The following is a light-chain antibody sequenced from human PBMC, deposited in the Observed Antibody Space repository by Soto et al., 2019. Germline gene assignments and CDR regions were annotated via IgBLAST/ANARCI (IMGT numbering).Light chain of an antibody. Sequence: DIQMTQSPSTLSASVGARVTVTCRASQGINTWLAWFQQKPGKAPKLLIHGVSSLDSGVPSRFSGSGSGTEFTLTISSLQPDDFATYYCQQYNSYPRTFGQGTKV. CDR2: GVS. CDR3: QQYNSYPRT. CDR1: QGINTW. V-gene: IGKV1-5*03. J-gene: IGKJ1*01.